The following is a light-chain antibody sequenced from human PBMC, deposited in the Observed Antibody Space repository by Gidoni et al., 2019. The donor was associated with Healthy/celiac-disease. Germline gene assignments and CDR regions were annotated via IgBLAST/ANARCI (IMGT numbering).Light chain of an antibody. J-gene: IGKJ1*01. Sequence: EIVLTQSPATLSLSPGERATLSCRASQSVSSYLAWYQQKPGQAPRLLIADASNRATRIPARFSGSGSDIAFTLSIRRPEPEAFEVYYCKQRSPWWTFGQGTKVEIK. CDR1: QSVSSY. V-gene: IGKV3-11*01. CDR3: KQRSPWWT. CDR2: DAS.